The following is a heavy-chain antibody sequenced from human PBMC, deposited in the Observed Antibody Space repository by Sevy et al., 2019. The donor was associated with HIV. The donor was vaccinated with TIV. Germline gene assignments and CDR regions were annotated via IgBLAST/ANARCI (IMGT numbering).Heavy chain of an antibody. J-gene: IGHJ6*02. Sequence: SETLSLTCTVSGGSVSSGGYFWSWIRQHPGKGLEWIGYIYYSGSTYYNPSLKSRVTISVDTSKNQFSLKLSSVTAADTAVYYCARDLPAARNYYGIDVWGQWTTVTVSS. V-gene: IGHV4-31*03. CDR3: ARDLPAARNYYGIDV. D-gene: IGHD2-2*01. CDR2: IYYSGST. CDR1: GGSVSSGGYF.